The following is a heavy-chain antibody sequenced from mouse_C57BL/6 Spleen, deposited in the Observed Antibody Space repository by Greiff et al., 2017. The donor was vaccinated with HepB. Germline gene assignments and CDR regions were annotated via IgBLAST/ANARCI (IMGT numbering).Heavy chain of an antibody. J-gene: IGHJ4*01. CDR3: ARPYYYGSSLYAMDY. CDR1: GFTFSSYG. CDR2: ISSGGSYT. V-gene: IGHV5-6*01. Sequence: DVQLVESGGDLVKPGGSLKLSCAASGFTFSSYGMSWVRQTPDKRLEWVATISSGGSYTYYPDSVKGRFTISRDNAKNTLYLQMSSLKSEDTAMYYCARPYYYGSSLYAMDYWGQGTSVTVSS. D-gene: IGHD1-1*01.